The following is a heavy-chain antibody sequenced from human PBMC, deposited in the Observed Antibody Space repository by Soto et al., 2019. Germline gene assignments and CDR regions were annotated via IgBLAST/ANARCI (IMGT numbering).Heavy chain of an antibody. Sequence: GGSLRLACAASGFTLFSKAMTWVRQAPGKGLEWVASISGSGSSTDYADSVKGRFIISRDNSMNTLYLQMNSLRAEDAAIYYCAKSWNYANWFDPWGQGTLVTVSS. D-gene: IGHD1-7*01. CDR2: ISGSGSST. V-gene: IGHV3-23*01. CDR1: GFTLFSKA. J-gene: IGHJ5*02. CDR3: AKSWNYANWFDP.